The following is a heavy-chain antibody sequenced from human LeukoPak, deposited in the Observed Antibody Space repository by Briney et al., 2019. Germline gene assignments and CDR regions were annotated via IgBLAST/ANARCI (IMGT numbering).Heavy chain of an antibody. V-gene: IGHV3-30-3*01. D-gene: IGHD7-27*01. J-gene: IGHJ4*02. CDR1: GFTFSSYA. CDR3: ARSLPGGLGMVDY. CDR2: ISYDGSNK. Sequence: PGRSLRLSCAASGFTFSSYAMHWVRQAPGKGLEWVAVISYDGSNKYYADSVKGRFTISRDNSKNTLYLQMNSLRAEDTAVYYCARSLPGGLGMVDYWGQGTLVTVSS.